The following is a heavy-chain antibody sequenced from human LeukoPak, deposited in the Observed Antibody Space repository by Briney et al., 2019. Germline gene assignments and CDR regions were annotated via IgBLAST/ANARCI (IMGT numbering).Heavy chain of an antibody. V-gene: IGHV4-39*01. CDR3: ARLRLTVAGEFDY. Sequence: PSETLSLTCTVSGGSISSSSYYWGWIRQPPGKGLEWIGSIYYSGSTYYNPSLKSRVTISVDTSKNQFSLKLSSVTAADTAVYYCARLRLTVAGEFDYWGQGTLVTVSS. CDR2: IYYSGST. CDR1: GGSISSSSYY. J-gene: IGHJ4*02. D-gene: IGHD6-19*01.